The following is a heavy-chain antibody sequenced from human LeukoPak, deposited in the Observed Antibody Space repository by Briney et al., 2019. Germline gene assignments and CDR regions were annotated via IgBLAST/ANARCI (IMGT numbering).Heavy chain of an antibody. Sequence: PGGSLRLSCAASGFTFSNYAMSWVRQAPGKGLEWVSSISSSSSYIYYADSVKGRFTISRDNAKNSLYLQMNSLRAEDTAVYYCARDMTTVTTGNWFDPWGQGTLVTVSS. CDR1: GFTFSNYA. D-gene: IGHD4-11*01. V-gene: IGHV3-21*01. CDR3: ARDMTTVTTGNWFDP. CDR2: ISSSSSYI. J-gene: IGHJ5*02.